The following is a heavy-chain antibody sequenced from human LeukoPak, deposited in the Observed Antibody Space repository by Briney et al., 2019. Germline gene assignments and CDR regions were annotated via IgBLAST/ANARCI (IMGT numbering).Heavy chain of an antibody. Sequence: ASVKVSCKASGYTFTSYAMHWVRQAPGQRLEWMGWINAGNGNTKYSQKFQGRVTITRDTSASTAYMELSSLRSEDTAVYYCARDGDSGYEYYYYYGMDVCGKRTTVTVSS. CDR1: GYTFTSYA. CDR2: INAGNGNT. D-gene: IGHD5-12*01. CDR3: ARDGDSGYEYYYYYGMDV. V-gene: IGHV1-3*01. J-gene: IGHJ6*04.